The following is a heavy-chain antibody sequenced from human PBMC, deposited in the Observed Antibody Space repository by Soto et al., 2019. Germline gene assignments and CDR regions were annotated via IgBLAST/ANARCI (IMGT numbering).Heavy chain of an antibody. V-gene: IGHV3-30*18. Sequence: QVQLVESGGGVVQPGRSLRLSCSASGFTFSTYGMHWVRQAPGKGLEWVAVISYDGVNKYYGESVKGRFSISRDNPKNTVYLQMNGLSAEDTAVYYCAKGLGYCSSSTCSREAYYYYGMDVWGPGTTVTVSS. CDR1: GFTFSTYG. J-gene: IGHJ6*02. CDR3: AKGLGYCSSSTCSREAYYYYGMDV. D-gene: IGHD2-2*03. CDR2: ISYDGVNK.